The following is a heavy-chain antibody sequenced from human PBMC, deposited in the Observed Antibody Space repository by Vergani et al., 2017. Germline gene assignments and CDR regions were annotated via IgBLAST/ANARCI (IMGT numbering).Heavy chain of an antibody. V-gene: IGHV4-30-2*01. D-gene: IGHD6-13*01. Sequence: QLQLQESGPGLVKPSQTLSLTCAVSGGSISSGGYSWSWIRQPPGKGLEWIGYIYHSGSTYSNPSLKSRVTISVHRSKNQFSLRLSSVTAADTAVYYCARDPMYSSSWYGGDYYYYGMDVWGQGTTVTVSS. CDR2: IYHSGST. J-gene: IGHJ6*02. CDR1: GGSISSGGYS. CDR3: ARDPMYSSSWYGGDYYYYGMDV.